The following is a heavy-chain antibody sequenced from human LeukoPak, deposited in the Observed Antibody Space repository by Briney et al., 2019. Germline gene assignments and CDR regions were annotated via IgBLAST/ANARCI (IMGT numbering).Heavy chain of an antibody. J-gene: IGHJ6*02. CDR2: IYYSGST. D-gene: IGHD6-13*01. CDR3: ARDRGYSSSWTQVNYYYGMDI. CDR1: GGSISRYY. Sequence: SETLSLTCTVSGGSISRYYWSWIRQPPGKGLEWIGYIYYSGSTNYNPSLKSRVTISVDTSKNQFSLKLSSVTAADTAVYYCARDRGYSSSWTQVNYYYGMDIWGQGTTVTVSS. V-gene: IGHV4-59*01.